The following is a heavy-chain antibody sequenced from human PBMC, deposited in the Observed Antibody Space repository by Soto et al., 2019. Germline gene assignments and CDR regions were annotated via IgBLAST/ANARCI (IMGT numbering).Heavy chain of an antibody. D-gene: IGHD3-3*01. CDR1: GYTFTRYA. CDR3: ASGRFLEWLLTPYYMDG. CDR2: INAGNGNT. Sequence: SLKVSCKASGYTFTRYAMHWVRQAPGRRLEWMGWINAGNGNTKYSQKFQGRVTITRDTSASTAYMELSSLRSEDTAVYYCASGRFLEWLLTPYYMDGWGKGTTVTVSS. V-gene: IGHV1-3*01. J-gene: IGHJ6*03.